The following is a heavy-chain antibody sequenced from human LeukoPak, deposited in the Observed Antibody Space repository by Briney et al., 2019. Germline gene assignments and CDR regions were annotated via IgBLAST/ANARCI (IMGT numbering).Heavy chain of an antibody. J-gene: IGHJ5*02. V-gene: IGHV1-18*01. CDR2: VSGYNGNT. D-gene: IGHD2-21*01. CDR1: GYTFTSYD. Sequence: ASVKVSCKASGYTFTSYDINWVRQAPGQGLEWMGWVSGYNGNTNYAQKFEGRVAMATDTSSTTAYMELRGLKSDDTAIYYCARGDWFDPWGQGTLVIVSS. CDR3: ARGDWFDP.